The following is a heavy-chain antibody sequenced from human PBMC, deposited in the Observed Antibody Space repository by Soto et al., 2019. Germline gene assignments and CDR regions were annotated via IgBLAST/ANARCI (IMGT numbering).Heavy chain of an antibody. Sequence: GGSLRLSCAASGFTFSNAWMSWVRQAPGKGLEWVGRIKSKTDGGTTDYAAPVKVRFTISRDDSKNTLYLQMNSLKTEDTAVYYCTTENYDFWSGYQLDYWGQGTLVTVSS. CDR1: GFTFSNAW. D-gene: IGHD3-3*01. CDR2: IKSKTDGGTT. CDR3: TTENYDFWSGYQLDY. V-gene: IGHV3-15*01. J-gene: IGHJ4*02.